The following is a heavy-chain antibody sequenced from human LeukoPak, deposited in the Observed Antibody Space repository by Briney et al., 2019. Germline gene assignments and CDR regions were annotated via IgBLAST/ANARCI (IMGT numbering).Heavy chain of an antibody. D-gene: IGHD3-22*01. Sequence: PGGSLRLSCAASRFTFSDYYMSWIRQAPGKGLEWVSFISSSGSTIYYADSVKGRFTISRDNAKNSLYLQMNSLRAEDTAVYYCARGRAYDSSGYYYPYYGTDVWGQGTTVTVSS. V-gene: IGHV3-11*01. CDR3: ARGRAYDSSGYYYPYYGTDV. J-gene: IGHJ6*02. CDR2: ISSSGSTI. CDR1: RFTFSDYY.